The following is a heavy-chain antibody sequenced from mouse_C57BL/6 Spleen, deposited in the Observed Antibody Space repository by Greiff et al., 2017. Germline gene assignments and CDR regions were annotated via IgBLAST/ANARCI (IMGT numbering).Heavy chain of an antibody. Sequence: VQLQQSGPELVKPGASVKISCKASGYTFTDYYMNWVKQSHGKSLEWIGDINPNNGGTSYNQKFKGKATLTVDKSSSTAYMGLRSLTSEDSAVYYCASTMVTAGFDYWGQGTTLTVSS. J-gene: IGHJ2*01. D-gene: IGHD2-2*01. V-gene: IGHV1-26*01. CDR3: ASTMVTAGFDY. CDR2: INPNNGGT. CDR1: GYTFTDYY.